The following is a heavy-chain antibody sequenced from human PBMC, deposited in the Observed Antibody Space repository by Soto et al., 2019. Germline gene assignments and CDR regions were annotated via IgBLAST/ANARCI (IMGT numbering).Heavy chain of an antibody. Sequence: QVQLQQWGAGLLKPSETLSLTCAVYGGSFSGYYWSWIRQPPGKGLEWIGEINHSGSTNYNPSLRSRVTISVDTSKNQFSLKLSSVTAADTAVYYCARGRGQPLVRGGRYYYYYMDVWGQGTTVTVSS. J-gene: IGHJ6*03. CDR1: GGSFSGYY. V-gene: IGHV4-34*01. CDR2: INHSGST. D-gene: IGHD6-13*01. CDR3: ARGRGQPLVRGGRYYYYYMDV.